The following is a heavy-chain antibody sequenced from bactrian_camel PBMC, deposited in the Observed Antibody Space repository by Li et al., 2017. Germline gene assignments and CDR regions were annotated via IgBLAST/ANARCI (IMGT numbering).Heavy chain of an antibody. Sequence: VQLVESGGGLVQPGGSLMLSCAASGFTFNSYAMSWVRQAPGKGLEWVSDINSGGGSTYYADSVKGRFTISRDNAKNTLYLQLNSLKTEDTAMYYCAVDPSFGGSGVVYEYTYWGQGTQVTVS. CDR2: INSGGGST. V-gene: IGHV3S31*01. D-gene: IGHD6*01. CDR1: GFTFNSYA. CDR3: AVDPSFGGSGVVYEYTY. J-gene: IGHJ4*01.